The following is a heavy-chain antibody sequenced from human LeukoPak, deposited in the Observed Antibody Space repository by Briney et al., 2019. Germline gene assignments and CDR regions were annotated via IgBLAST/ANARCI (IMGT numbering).Heavy chain of an antibody. V-gene: IGHV4-4*02. CDR3: TRESGAFSPFGF. J-gene: IGHJ4*02. CDR1: GGSILTTNW. CDR2: VHLSGAS. Sequence: SGTLSLTCAVSGGSILTTNWWRWVRQPPGKGLEWIGEVHLSGASNYNPSLKSRVNMSIDKSKNQLSLELTSVTAADTAIYYCTRESGAFSPFGFWGQGTLVTVSS. D-gene: IGHD1-26*01.